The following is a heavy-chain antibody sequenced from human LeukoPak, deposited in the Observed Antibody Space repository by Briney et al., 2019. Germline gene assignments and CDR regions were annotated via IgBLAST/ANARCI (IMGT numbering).Heavy chain of an antibody. J-gene: IGHJ6*02. D-gene: IGHD2-2*01. Sequence: PSETLSLTCAVYGGSFSGYYWSWIRQPPGKGLEWIGEINHSGSTNYNPSPKSRVTISVDTSKNQFSLKLSSVTAADTAVYYCAREGCSSTSCYPSYYYGMDVWGQGTTVTVSS. CDR2: INHSGST. CDR3: AREGCSSTSCYPSYYYGMDV. V-gene: IGHV4-34*01. CDR1: GGSFSGYY.